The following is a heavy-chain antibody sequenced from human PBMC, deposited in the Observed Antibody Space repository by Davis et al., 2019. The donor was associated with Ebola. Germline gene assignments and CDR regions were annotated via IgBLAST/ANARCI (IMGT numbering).Heavy chain of an antibody. J-gene: IGHJ4*02. Sequence: GESLKISCKGSGYSFTTYWIGWVRQMPRKGLEWMGIIYPGDSDTRYSPSFQGQVPISAAKSISPAYLQWSRLKASDTAMYYCARQDSSGWYGLGYWGQGTLVTVSS. CDR1: GYSFTTYW. V-gene: IGHV5-51*01. CDR2: IYPGDSDT. CDR3: ARQDSSGWYGLGY. D-gene: IGHD6-19*01.